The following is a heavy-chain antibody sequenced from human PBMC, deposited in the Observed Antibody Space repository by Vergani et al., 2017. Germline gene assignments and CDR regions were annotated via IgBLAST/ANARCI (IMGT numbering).Heavy chain of an antibody. D-gene: IGHD3-3*01. J-gene: IGHJ4*02. CDR1: GFTLSNYD. CDR3: ARHGGSGNYYHLFDS. Sequence: QVQLVESGGGVVQRGGSLRLSCATSGFTLSNYDMQWIRQGPGKGLEFVAFIQFDGSNQYYADSVKGRFTLSRDFSKNTLYLQMNSLRTDDTATYHCARHGGSGNYYHLFDSWGQGTLVIVSS. V-gene: IGHV3-30*02. CDR2: IQFDGSNQ.